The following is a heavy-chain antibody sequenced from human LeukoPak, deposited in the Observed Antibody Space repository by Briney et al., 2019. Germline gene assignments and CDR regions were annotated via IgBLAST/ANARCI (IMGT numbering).Heavy chain of an antibody. CDR3: ARHVGFYYYYMDV. V-gene: IGHV4-34*01. D-gene: IGHD2-15*01. Sequence: LETLSLTCAVYGGSFSGYYWSWIRQPPGKGLEWIGEINHSGSTNYNPSLKSRVTISVDTSKNQFSLKLSSVTAADTAVYYCARHVGFYYYYMDVWGKGTTVTISS. J-gene: IGHJ6*03. CDR1: GGSFSGYY. CDR2: INHSGST.